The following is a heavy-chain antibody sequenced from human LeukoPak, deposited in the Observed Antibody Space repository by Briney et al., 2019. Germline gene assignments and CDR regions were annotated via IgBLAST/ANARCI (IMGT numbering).Heavy chain of an antibody. CDR1: GGSISTTTNS. Sequence: SETLSLTCNVSGGSISTTTNSWGWAWIRQRPTKGLEWIGSIYYGGSPYYTSSLKSRVTISVDTSKNQFSLKLASLTAADTAVYYCARNVDTAENWFDPWGQGTLVTVSS. CDR2: IYYGGSP. J-gene: IGHJ5*02. CDR3: ARNVDTAENWFDP. V-gene: IGHV4-39*01. D-gene: IGHD5-18*01.